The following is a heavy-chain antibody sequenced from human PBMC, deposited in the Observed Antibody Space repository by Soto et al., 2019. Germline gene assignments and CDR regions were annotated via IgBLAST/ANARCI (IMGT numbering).Heavy chain of an antibody. J-gene: IGHJ5*02. V-gene: IGHV4-59*01. CDR3: ARGGGYEFFNWFDP. CDR1: GGSISSYY. CDR2: IYYSGST. Sequence: SETLSLTCTVSGGSISSYYWSWIRQPPGKGLEWIGYIYYSGSTNYNPSLKSRVTVSVDTSKNQFSLKLSSVTAADTAVYYCARGGGYEFFNWFDPWGQGTLVTVSS. D-gene: IGHD5-12*01.